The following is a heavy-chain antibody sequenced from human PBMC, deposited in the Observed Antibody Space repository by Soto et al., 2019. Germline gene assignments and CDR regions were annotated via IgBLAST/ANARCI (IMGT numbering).Heavy chain of an antibody. D-gene: IGHD2-2*01. CDR3: ARDRYCSSASCSRSRGFDP. V-gene: IGHV3-21*01. CDR2: ISSPSSYI. Sequence: PGGSLRLSCAASGFTFSSYTMSWVRQAPGEGLEWVSSISSPSSYIYYADSVKGRFTISRDNAKNSLHLQMNSLRAEDTAVYYCARDRYCSSASCSRSRGFDPWGQGTLVTVSS. CDR1: GFTFSSYT. J-gene: IGHJ5*02.